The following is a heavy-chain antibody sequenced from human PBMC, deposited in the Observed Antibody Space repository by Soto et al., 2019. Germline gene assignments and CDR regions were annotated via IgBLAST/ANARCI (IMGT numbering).Heavy chain of an antibody. CDR2: ISSNSNSI. CDR1: GFTFSSYS. V-gene: IGHV3-48*01. J-gene: IGHJ3*02. CDR3: AKDNSYDYIWGSYHIGSAFDI. Sequence: PGGSLRLSCAASGFTFSSYSMNWVRQAPGKGLEWVSYISSNSNSIYYADSVKGRFTISRDNSKNTLYLQMNSLRAEDTAVYYCAKDNSYDYIWGSYHIGSAFDIWGQGTMVTVSS. D-gene: IGHD3-16*02.